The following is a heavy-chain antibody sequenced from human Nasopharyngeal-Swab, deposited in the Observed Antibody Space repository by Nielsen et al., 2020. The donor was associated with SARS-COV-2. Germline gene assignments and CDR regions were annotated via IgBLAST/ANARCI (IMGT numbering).Heavy chain of an antibody. V-gene: IGHV3-21*01. CDR1: GVTFSSHS. CDR2: ISGSSSYI. D-gene: IGHD2-2*02. J-gene: IGHJ4*02. CDR3: ASTAGYCSSSNCYKFDY. Sequence: GESLKISWAASGVTFSSHSMNWVRQAPGKGLEWVSSISGSSSYIHYADSVKGRFTISRDNAENSLYLQMNSLRAEDTAVYYCASTAGYCSSSNCYKFDYWGQGTLVTVSS.